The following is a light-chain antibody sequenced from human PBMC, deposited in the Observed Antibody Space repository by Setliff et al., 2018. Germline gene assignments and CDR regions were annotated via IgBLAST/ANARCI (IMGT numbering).Light chain of an antibody. CDR1: SSYVGAYHY. CDR2: DVG. V-gene: IGLV2-14*03. Sequence: QSALAQTASMSGSPGQSITISCTGTSSYVGAYHYVSWYQQHPGKVPKLIIYDVGSRPSGISNRFSGSKSGNTASLTISGLQTEDEADYYCCSYLSGSALYVFGTGTKGTVL. CDR3: CSYLSGSALYV. J-gene: IGLJ1*01.